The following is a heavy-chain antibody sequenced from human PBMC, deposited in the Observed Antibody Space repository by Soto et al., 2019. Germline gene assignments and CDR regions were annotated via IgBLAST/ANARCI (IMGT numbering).Heavy chain of an antibody. CDR2: IKSKTDSGTT. J-gene: IGHJ4*02. CDR3: TTSKFRYCSSTSYYYDY. V-gene: IGHV3-15*01. D-gene: IGHD2-2*01. CDR1: GFTFSNAW. Sequence: GGSLRLSCAASGFTFSNAWMSWVRQAPGKVLEWVGRIKSKTDSGTTDYAAPVKSRFTISRDDSKNTLYLQMNSLKTEDTAVYYCTTSKFRYCSSTSYYYDYWGQGTLVTVSS.